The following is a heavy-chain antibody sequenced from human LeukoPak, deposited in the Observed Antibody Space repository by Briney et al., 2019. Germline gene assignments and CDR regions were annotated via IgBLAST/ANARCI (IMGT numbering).Heavy chain of an antibody. CDR1: GYTFTGYY. J-gene: IGHJ4*02. CDR3: TRDSYNDYYFDF. D-gene: IGHD5-24*01. V-gene: IGHV1-2*02. Sequence: ASVKVSCKASGYTFTGYYIHWVRPAAGQGFEWMGWIYPNSGVTNFAQKFQDRVTMTRDTSILTAYMEMSRLRSDDTAVYYCTRDSYNDYYFDFWGQGTLVTVSS. CDR2: IYPNSGVT.